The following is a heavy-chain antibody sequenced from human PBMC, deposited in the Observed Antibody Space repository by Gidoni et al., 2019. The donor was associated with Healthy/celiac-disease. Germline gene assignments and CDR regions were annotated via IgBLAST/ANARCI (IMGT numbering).Heavy chain of an antibody. CDR2: IYYSGST. D-gene: IGHD3-9*01. V-gene: IGHV4-59*01. CDR1: AGPLSSYS. J-gene: IGHJ3*02. Sequence: QVQLQESGPGLAKPSATLSLTCTVSAGPLSSYSCSWIRQRPGKGLEWIVYIYYSGSTNYNPSLKSRVTISVDTSKNQFSLKLSSVTAADTAVYYCARAGDRRYDILTGYPQAFDIWGQGTMVTVSS. CDR3: ARAGDRRYDILTGYPQAFDI.